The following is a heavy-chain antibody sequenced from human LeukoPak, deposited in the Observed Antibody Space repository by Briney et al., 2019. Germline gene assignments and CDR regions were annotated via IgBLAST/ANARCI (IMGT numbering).Heavy chain of an antibody. CDR1: GYTLTELS. CDR2: FDPEDGET. V-gene: IGHV1-24*01. D-gene: IGHD6-13*01. Sequence: ASVTVSCKVSGYTLTELSMHWVRQAPGKGLEWMGGFDPEDGETIYAQKFQGRVTMTEDTSTDTAYMELSSLRSEDTAVYYCATDPVAAAGNGYYYYGMDVWGQGTTVTVSS. J-gene: IGHJ6*02. CDR3: ATDPVAAAGNGYYYYGMDV.